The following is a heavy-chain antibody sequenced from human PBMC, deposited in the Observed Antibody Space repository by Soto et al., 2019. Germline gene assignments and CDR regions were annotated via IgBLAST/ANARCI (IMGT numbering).Heavy chain of an antibody. V-gene: IGHV3-23*01. CDR1: GFTFSSYA. Sequence: GGSLRLSCAASGFTFSSYAMSWVRQAPGKGLEWVSAISGSGGSTYYADSVKGRFTISRDNSKNTLYLQMNSLRAEDTAVYYCAKATYYDILTGYAFWGQGTLVTVS. J-gene: IGHJ4*02. CDR2: ISGSGGST. D-gene: IGHD3-9*01. CDR3: AKATYYDILTGYAF.